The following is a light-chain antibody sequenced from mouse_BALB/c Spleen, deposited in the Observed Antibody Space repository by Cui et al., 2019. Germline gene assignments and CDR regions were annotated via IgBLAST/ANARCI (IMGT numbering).Light chain of an antibody. CDR3: LQSDNLPLT. CDR2: GGN. J-gene: IGKJ5*01. CDR1: TDIEND. V-gene: IGKV17-121*01. Sequence: ETTETQSPAYLSMARGENDTIRCITSTDIENDMNWYQQKPGEPPKLLISGGNTLRPGVPSRFSSSGYGTDFVLTIENMLSEDVADYYCLQSDNLPLTFGAGTKLELK.